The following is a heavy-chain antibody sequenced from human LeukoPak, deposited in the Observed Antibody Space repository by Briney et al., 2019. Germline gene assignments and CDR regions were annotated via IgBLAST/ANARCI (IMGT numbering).Heavy chain of an antibody. J-gene: IGHJ6*03. CDR1: GFRFRSES. Sequence: PGESLTLSCTAAGFRFRSESRSWVRQAPGKRLEWVSAISGSGGSTYYADSVKGRFTISRDNSKNTLYLHMNSLRAEDTAVYYCAKDRGQIYYNYYMDVWGKGTTVTVSS. D-gene: IGHD3-10*01. V-gene: IGHV3-23*01. CDR3: AKDRGQIYYNYYMDV. CDR2: ISGSGGST.